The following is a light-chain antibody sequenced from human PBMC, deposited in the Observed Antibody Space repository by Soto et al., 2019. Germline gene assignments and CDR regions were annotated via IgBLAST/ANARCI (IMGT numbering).Light chain of an antibody. CDR1: QTVSRS. CDR3: QQYIDWPPYT. Sequence: ELVLTQSPATLSVSPGERATLSCRASQTVSRSLAWYQQKPGQAPRLLIYGASTRATGIPGRFSGSGSGTDFTLTISSLQSEDFAVYYCQQYIDWPPYTFGQGTKV. V-gene: IGKV3-15*01. CDR2: GAS. J-gene: IGKJ2*01.